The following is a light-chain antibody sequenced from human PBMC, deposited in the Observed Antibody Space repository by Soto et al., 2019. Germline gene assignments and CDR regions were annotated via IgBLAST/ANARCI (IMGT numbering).Light chain of an antibody. J-gene: IGKJ3*01. V-gene: IGKV3-20*01. CDR1: QSVSSSY. CDR3: QQYGSSPPIT. Sequence: EIVLTQSPGTLSLSPGERATLSCRASQSVSSSYLAWYQQKPGQAPRLLIYGASSRATGIPDRFSGSESGTDFTLTISRLEPEDFAVYYCQQYGSSPPITFCPGTKVDIK. CDR2: GAS.